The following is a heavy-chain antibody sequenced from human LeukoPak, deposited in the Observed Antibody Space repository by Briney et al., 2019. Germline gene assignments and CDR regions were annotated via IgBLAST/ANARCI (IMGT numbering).Heavy chain of an antibody. V-gene: IGHV1-8*01. CDR3: AREAGATTNWFDP. J-gene: IGHJ5*02. D-gene: IGHD1-26*01. CDR2: MNPNSGNT. CDR1: GYTFTRYD. Sequence: ASVKVSCKASGYTFTRYDINGVRQATGQGLEWMGWMNPNSGNTGYAQKFQGRVTMSRNTSISTAYMELSSLRSEDTAVYYCAREAGATTNWFDPWGQGTLVTVSS.